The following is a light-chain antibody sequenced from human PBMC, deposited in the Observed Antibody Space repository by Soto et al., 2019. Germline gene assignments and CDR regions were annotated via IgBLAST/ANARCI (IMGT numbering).Light chain of an antibody. V-gene: IGKV1-5*01. Sequence: DIQMTQSPSTLSASVGDRVTITCRASQSIFVWLAWYQQRPGTAPRFLIYEASSLQSGVPSRFSGSGSGTEFTLTISSLQPDDSATYYCQQYNSYSYTFGQGTKLEIK. CDR3: QQYNSYSYT. CDR1: QSIFVW. J-gene: IGKJ2*01. CDR2: EAS.